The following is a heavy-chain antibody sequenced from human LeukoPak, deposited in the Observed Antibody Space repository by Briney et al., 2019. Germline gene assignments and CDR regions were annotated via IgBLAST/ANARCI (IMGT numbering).Heavy chain of an antibody. J-gene: IGHJ4*02. D-gene: IGHD3-22*01. CDR3: ARGDSSGYHPIDY. V-gene: IGHV4-39*07. Sequence: SETLSLTCTVSGGSINTSTYYWGWIRQPPGKGLEWIGSIYYSGSTYYNPSLKSRVTISVDTSKNQFSLKLSSVTAADTAVYYCARGDSSGYHPIDYWGQGTLVTVSS. CDR2: IYYSGST. CDR1: GGSINTSTYY.